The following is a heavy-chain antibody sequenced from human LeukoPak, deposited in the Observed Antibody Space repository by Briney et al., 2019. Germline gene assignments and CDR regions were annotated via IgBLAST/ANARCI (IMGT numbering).Heavy chain of an antibody. CDR3: ARSPPPYYYDSSGYPTYYFDY. Sequence: SVKVSCKASGGTFSSYAISWVRQAPGQGLEWMGGIIPIFGTANYAQKFQGRVTITADKSTSTAYMELSSLRSEDTAVYYCARSPPPYYYDSSGYPTYYFDYWGQGTLVTVSS. J-gene: IGHJ4*02. CDR2: IIPIFGTA. V-gene: IGHV1-69*06. D-gene: IGHD3-22*01. CDR1: GGTFSSYA.